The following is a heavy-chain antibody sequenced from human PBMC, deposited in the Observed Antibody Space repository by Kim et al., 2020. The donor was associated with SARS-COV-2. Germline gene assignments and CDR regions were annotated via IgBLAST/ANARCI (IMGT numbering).Heavy chain of an antibody. CDR3: ARALSDYYGMDV. CDR2: ISSSSSYI. CDR1: GFTFSSYS. V-gene: IGHV3-21*04. Sequence: GGSLRLSCAASGFTFSSYSMNWVRQAPGKGLEWVSSISSSSSYIYYADSVKGRFTISRDNAKNSLYLQMNSLRAEDTAVYYCARALSDYYGMDVWGQGTTVTVSS. J-gene: IGHJ6*02.